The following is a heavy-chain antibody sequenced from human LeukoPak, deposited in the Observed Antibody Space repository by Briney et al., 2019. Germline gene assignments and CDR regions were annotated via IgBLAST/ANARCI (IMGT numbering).Heavy chain of an antibody. D-gene: IGHD3-3*01. CDR3: ARAHYDFWSGYRSSFDY. CDR1: GFTFSSYS. V-gene: IGHV3-48*04. Sequence: PGGSLRLSCAASGFTFSSYSMNWVRQAPGKGLEWVSYISSSSSTIYYADSVKGRFTISRDNAKNTLYLQMNSLRAEDTAVYYCARAHYDFWSGYRSSFDYWGQGTLVTVSS. CDR2: ISSSSSTI. J-gene: IGHJ4*02.